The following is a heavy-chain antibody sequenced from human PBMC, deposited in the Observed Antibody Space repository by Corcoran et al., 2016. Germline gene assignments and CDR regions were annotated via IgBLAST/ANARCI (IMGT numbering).Heavy chain of an antibody. V-gene: IGHV3-43*01. Sequence: EVQLVESGGVVVQPGGSLRLSCAASGFTFDDYTMHWVRQAPGKGLEWVSLISLDGGSTYYADSVKGRFTISRDNSKNSLYLQMNSLRTEDTALYYCAKGNYDILTELGYWGQGTLVTVSS. CDR3: AKGNYDILTELGY. CDR1: GFTFDDYT. J-gene: IGHJ4*02. CDR2: ISLDGGST. D-gene: IGHD3-9*01.